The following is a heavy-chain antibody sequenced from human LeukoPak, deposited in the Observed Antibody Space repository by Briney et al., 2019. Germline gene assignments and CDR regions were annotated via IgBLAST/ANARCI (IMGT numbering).Heavy chain of an antibody. V-gene: IGHV3-48*02. CDR1: GFTFKTYS. Sequence: GGSLRLSCAASGFTFKTYSMNWVRRAPGKGLEWVSYISSSSNSIYYADSVKGRFTISRDNAKSSLYLQMNSLRDEDTAVYYCAREPRESCAAFDIWGQGTMVTVSS. CDR3: AREPRESCAAFDI. CDR2: ISSSSNSI. J-gene: IGHJ3*02.